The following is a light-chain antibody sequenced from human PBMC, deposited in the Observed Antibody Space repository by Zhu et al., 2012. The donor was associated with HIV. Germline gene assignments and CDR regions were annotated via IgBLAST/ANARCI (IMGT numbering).Light chain of an antibody. CDR2: RAS. CDR1: QGISNH. CDR3: QQYNAYPWT. J-gene: IGKJ1*01. V-gene: IGKV1-9*01. Sequence: DIQLTQSPSFLSASVGDRVTITCRASQGISNHLAWYHQKPGKAPNLLIYRASNLESGVPSRFSGSGSGTEFTLTISSLQPDDFAIYYCQQYNAYPWTFGQGTKVDVK.